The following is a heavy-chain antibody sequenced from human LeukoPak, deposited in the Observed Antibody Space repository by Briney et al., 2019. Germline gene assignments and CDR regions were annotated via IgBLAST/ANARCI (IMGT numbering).Heavy chain of an antibody. D-gene: IGHD1-14*01. V-gene: IGHV3-64*01. CDR3: ARSPRRFTGVARVIPENWFDP. CDR1: GFTFSSYA. CDR2: ISSNGGST. Sequence: GGSLRLSCAASGFTFSSYAMHWVRQAPGKGLEYVSAISSNGGSTYYANSVKGRFTISRDNSKNTLYLQMGSLRAEDMAVYYCARSPRRFTGVARVIPENWFDPWGQGTLVTVSS. J-gene: IGHJ5*02.